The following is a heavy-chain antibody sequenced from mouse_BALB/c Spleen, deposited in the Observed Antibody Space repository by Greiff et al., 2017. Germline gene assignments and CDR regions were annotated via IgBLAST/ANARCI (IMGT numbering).Heavy chain of an antibody. D-gene: IGHD1-1*01. Sequence: EVKLMESGGDLVKPGGSLKLSCAASGFTFSSYGMSWVRQTPDKRLEWVATISSGGSYTYYPDSVKGRFTISRDNAKNTLYLQMSSLKSEDTAMYYCAREGTTVVIRYYYAMDYWGQGTSVTVSS. V-gene: IGHV5-6*01. CDR2: ISSGGSYT. CDR1: GFTFSSYG. J-gene: IGHJ4*01. CDR3: AREGTTVVIRYYYAMDY.